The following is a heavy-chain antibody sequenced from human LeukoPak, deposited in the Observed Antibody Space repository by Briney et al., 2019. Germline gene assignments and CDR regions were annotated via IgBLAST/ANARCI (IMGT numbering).Heavy chain of an antibody. Sequence: SETLSLTCAVYGGSFSGYYWSWIRQPPGKGLEWIGEINHSGSTNYNPSLKSRVTMPVDTSKKQFSLKLKSVTAADTAVYYCARVGVDHSGNIIKYFFDYWGQGSLVTVSS. CDR1: GGSFSGYY. D-gene: IGHD4-23*01. CDR2: INHSGST. J-gene: IGHJ4*02. V-gene: IGHV4-34*01. CDR3: ARVGVDHSGNIIKYFFDY.